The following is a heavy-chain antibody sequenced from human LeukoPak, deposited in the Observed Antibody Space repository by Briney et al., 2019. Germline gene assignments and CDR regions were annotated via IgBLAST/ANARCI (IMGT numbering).Heavy chain of an antibody. Sequence: SETLSLTCTVSGDSISSSIYYWGWIRQPPGKGLEWIGNIYYSGSTYYNPSLKSRVTISVDTSKNQFSLKLSSVTAADTAVYYRARIARVAAAVDYWGQGTLATVSS. J-gene: IGHJ4*02. CDR1: GDSISSSIYY. CDR2: IYYSGST. CDR3: ARIARVAAAVDY. V-gene: IGHV4-39*01. D-gene: IGHD6-13*01.